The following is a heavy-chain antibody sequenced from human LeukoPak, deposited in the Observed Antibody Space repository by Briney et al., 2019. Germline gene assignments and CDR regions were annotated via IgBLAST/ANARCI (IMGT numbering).Heavy chain of an antibody. J-gene: IGHJ4*02. V-gene: IGHV1-8*03. CDR1: GYTFTSYD. Sequence: ASVKVSCKASGYTFTSYDINWVRQATGQGLEWMGWMNPNSGNTGYAQKFQGRVTITRNTPASTAYMELSSLRSEDMAVYYCARDRGAFQFDYWGQGTLVTVSS. CDR3: ARDRGAFQFDY. D-gene: IGHD3-10*01. CDR2: MNPNSGNT.